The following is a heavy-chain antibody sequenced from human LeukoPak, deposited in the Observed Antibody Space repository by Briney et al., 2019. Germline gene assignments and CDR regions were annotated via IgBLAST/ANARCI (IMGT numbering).Heavy chain of an antibody. V-gene: IGHV1-69*13. Sequence: ASVKVSCKASGGTFISYAISWVRQAPGQGLEWMGGIIPIFGTANYAQKFQGRVTITADESTSTAYMELSSLRSEDTAVYYCAREHGSYLYYFDYWGQGTLVTVSS. J-gene: IGHJ4*02. CDR2: IIPIFGTA. CDR3: AREHGSYLYYFDY. D-gene: IGHD1-26*01. CDR1: GGTFISYA.